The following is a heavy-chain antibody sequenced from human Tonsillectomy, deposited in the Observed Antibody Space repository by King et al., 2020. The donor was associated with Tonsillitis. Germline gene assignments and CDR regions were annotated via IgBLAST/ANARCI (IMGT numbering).Heavy chain of an antibody. CDR2: IKGQDDAGTT. J-gene: IGHJ3*01. D-gene: IGHD1-26*01. V-gene: IGHV3-15*01. Sequence: EVQLVESGGGLVKPGGSLRLSCIASGSTFSNAWMTWVRQAPGKGPEWVGRIKGQDDAGTTDYAASVKGRFTISRGDSKIATFLQMNNLKSEDTGVYYCCGSYVEDDSFDVWGQGTMVTVS. CDR1: GSTFSNAW. CDR3: CGSYVEDDSFDV.